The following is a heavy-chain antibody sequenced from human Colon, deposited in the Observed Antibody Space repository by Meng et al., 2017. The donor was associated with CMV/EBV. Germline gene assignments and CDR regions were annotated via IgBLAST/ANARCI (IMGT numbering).Heavy chain of an antibody. Sequence: SETLSLTCAVSGDSISTNSAAWNWIRLSPTRGLEWLGRTYYGSSRSNWYNDYALSVKGRITISPDASKNQFSLQLNSVTPEDMAVYYCARVLLWFGGRQYYGMDVWGRGTTVTVSS. CDR3: ARVLLWFGGRQYYGMDV. CDR1: GDSISTNSAA. CDR2: TYYGSSRSNWYN. V-gene: IGHV6-1*01. D-gene: IGHD3-10*01. J-gene: IGHJ6*02.